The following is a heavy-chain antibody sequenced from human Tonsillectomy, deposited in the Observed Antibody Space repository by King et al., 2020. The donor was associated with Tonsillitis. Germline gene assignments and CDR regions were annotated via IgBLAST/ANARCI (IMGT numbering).Heavy chain of an antibody. J-gene: IGHJ4*02. D-gene: IGHD6-13*01. CDR2: ISGDGGSA. V-gene: IGHV3-43*02. Sequence: VQLVESGGGVVQPGGSLRLSCAASGFTFDDYAMHWVRQAPGKGLEWVSLISGDGGSASYADSVKGRFTISRDNNKNSLYLQMNSLRTEDTALYYCAKYMRPSSSWYRDHYFDYWGQGTLVTVSS. CDR3: AKYMRPSSSWYRDHYFDY. CDR1: GFTFDDYA.